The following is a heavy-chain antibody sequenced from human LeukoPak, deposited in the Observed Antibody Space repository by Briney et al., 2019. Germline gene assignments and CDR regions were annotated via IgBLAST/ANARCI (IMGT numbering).Heavy chain of an antibody. CDR2: INSDGSDT. Sequence: GGSLRLSCAASGFLFSSYWMHWVRQAPGKGLVWVSRINSDGSDTTYADSVKGRFTISRDNAQNTLYLRMNSLRAEDTAVYYCARVRGGYYSDFWGQGTLVTVSS. V-gene: IGHV3-74*01. CDR1: GFLFSSYW. D-gene: IGHD3-22*01. J-gene: IGHJ4*02. CDR3: ARVRGGYYSDF.